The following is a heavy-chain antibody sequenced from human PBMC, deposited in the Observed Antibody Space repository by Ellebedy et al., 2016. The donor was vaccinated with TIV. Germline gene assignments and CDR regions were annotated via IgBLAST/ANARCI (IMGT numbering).Heavy chain of an antibody. CDR2: IKQDESEK. V-gene: IGHV3-7*01. J-gene: IGHJ6*04. CDR3: GRAMDV. Sequence: GGSLRLXCAASGFTFSNYWVHWVRQAPGRGLEWVANIKQDESEKYYVDSVKGRFTISRDNAKNSLYLQMNSLRVEDTAVYYCGRAMDVWGKGTTVTVSS. CDR1: GFTFSNYW.